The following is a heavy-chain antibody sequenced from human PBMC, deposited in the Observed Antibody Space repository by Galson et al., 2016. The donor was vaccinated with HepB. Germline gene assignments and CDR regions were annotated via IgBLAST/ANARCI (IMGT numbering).Heavy chain of an antibody. CDR1: GYTFTSYD. Sequence: SVKVSCKASGYTFTSYDINWVRQATGQGPEWMGWMNPNSGNTGYVQKFQGRVTMTRNTSIRTAYMELSSLRFEDTAVYYCARGGRRYEFWSGGDGRNGRDVGGQGTTVTVSS. J-gene: IGHJ6*02. CDR2: MNPNSGNT. V-gene: IGHV1-8*01. D-gene: IGHD3-3*01. CDR3: ARGGRRYEFWSGGDGRNGRDV.